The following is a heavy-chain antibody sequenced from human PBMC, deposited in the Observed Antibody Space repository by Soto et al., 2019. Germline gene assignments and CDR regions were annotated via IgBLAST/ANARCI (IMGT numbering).Heavy chain of an antibody. CDR1: DGYIINRDCY. J-gene: IGHJ4*02. CDR3: ARVYYDYVWGSYRYPAYFDF. V-gene: IGHV4-30-4*01. D-gene: IGHD3-16*02. CDR2: IYYSGST. Sequence: SHHYTVSDGYIINRDCYWSRNHQPPGKVLEWIGYIYYSGSTYYNPSLKSRVTISVDTSKNQFSLKLSSVTAADTAVYYCARVYYDYVWGSYRYPAYFDFLGKGTPVTV.